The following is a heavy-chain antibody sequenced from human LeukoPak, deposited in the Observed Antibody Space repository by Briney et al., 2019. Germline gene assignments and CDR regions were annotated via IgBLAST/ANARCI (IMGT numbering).Heavy chain of an antibody. Sequence: ASVKVSCKASGYTFTSYGISWVRQAPGQGLEWMGWISAYNGNTNYAQKLQGRVTMTTDTYTSTAYMELRSLRSDDAAVDYCERGQKWELVYYLDYWGQGTLVTVSS. CDR2: ISAYNGNT. V-gene: IGHV1-18*01. J-gene: IGHJ4*02. CDR1: GYTFTSYG. CDR3: ERGQKWELVYYLDY. D-gene: IGHD1-26*01.